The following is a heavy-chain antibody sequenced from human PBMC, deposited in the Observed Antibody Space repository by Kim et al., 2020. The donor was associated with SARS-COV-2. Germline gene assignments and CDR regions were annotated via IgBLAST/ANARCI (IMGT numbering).Heavy chain of an antibody. D-gene: IGHD6-19*01. CDR3: ARARGGWPNWFDP. J-gene: IGHJ5*02. CDR2: ISYDGTNR. V-gene: IGHV3-30*03. CDR1: GFTFRNFG. Sequence: GGSLRLSCAASGFTFRNFGMHWVRQAPGKGLDWVAVISYDGTNRYYADSVRGRFTNSRDNSINTQYLQMNNLGPEDTAVYYCARARGGWPNWFDPWGQGTLVTVSS.